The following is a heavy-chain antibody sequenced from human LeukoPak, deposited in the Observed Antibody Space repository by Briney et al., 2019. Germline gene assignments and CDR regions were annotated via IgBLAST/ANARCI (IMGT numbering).Heavy chain of an antibody. CDR2: IFTSGST. Sequence: SETLSLTCTVSGGSISSSSYYWSWIRQPAGKGLEWIGRIFTSGSTNYNPSLKSRVTISMDTSKNQFSLNLSSVTAADTAVYYCASALFPWAEYFQHWGQGTLVTVSS. CDR1: GGSISSSSYY. V-gene: IGHV4-61*02. D-gene: IGHD2-21*01. J-gene: IGHJ1*01. CDR3: ASALFPWAEYFQH.